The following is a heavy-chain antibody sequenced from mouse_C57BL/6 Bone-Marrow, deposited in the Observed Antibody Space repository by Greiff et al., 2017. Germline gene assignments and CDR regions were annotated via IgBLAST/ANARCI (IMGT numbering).Heavy chain of an antibody. J-gene: IGHJ3*01. Sequence: EVQLQESGPVLVKPGASVKMSCKASGYTFTDYYMNWVKQSHGKSLEWIGVINPYNGGTSYNQKFKGKATLTVDKSSSTAYMELNSLTSEDSAVYYCVRETAAWFAYGGQGTLVTVSA. CDR2: INPYNGGT. CDR3: VRETAAWFAY. V-gene: IGHV1-19*01. CDR1: GYTFTDYY.